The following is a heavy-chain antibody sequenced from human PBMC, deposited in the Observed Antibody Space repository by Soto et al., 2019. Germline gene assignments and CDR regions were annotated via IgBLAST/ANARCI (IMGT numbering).Heavy chain of an antibody. D-gene: IGHD1-20*01. CDR1: GGSISSSSYY. V-gene: IGHV4-39*01. CDR2: IYYSGST. CDR3: ARPQQRITGTTPWFDP. Sequence: SETLSLTCTVSGGSISSSSYYWGWIRQPPGKGLEWIGSIYYSGSTYYNPSLKSRVTISVDTSKNQFSLKLSSVTAADTAVYYCARPQQRITGTTPWFDPWGQGTLVTVSS. J-gene: IGHJ5*02.